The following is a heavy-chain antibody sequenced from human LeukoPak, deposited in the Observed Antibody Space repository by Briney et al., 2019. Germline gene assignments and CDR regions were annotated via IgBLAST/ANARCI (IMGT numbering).Heavy chain of an antibody. Sequence: GRSLRLSCAASGFTFDDYAMHWVRQAPGKGLEWVSGISWNSGSIGYADSVKGRFTISRDNAKNSLYLQMNSLRAEDTAVYYCARVGGIVVQTADDAFDIWGQGTMVTVSS. D-gene: IGHD2-15*01. CDR1: GFTFDDYA. J-gene: IGHJ3*02. CDR3: ARVGGIVVQTADDAFDI. V-gene: IGHV3-9*01. CDR2: ISWNSGSI.